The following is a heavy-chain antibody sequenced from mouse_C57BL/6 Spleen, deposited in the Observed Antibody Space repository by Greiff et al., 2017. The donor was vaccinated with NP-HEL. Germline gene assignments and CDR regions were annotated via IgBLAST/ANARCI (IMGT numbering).Heavy chain of an antibody. Sequence: VQLKQSGAELVKPGASVKLSCTASGFNIKDYYMHWVKQRTEQGLEWIGRIDPEDGETKYAPKLQGKATITADTSSNTAYLQPSSLTSEDTAVYYCARGDGYFHWYFDVWGTRTTVTVSS. CDR1: GFNIKDYY. CDR3: ARGDGYFHWYFDV. V-gene: IGHV14-2*01. CDR2: IDPEDGET. J-gene: IGHJ1*03. D-gene: IGHD2-3*01.